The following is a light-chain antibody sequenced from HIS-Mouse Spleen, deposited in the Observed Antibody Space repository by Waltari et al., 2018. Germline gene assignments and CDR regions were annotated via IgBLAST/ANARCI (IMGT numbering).Light chain of an antibody. J-gene: IGKJ1*01. Sequence: DIVMTQSLDSLAVSLCERATLNRKSSQSLLYSSNNKNYLAWYQQKPGQPPKLLIYWASTRESGVPDRFSGSGSGTDFTLTISSLQAEDVAVYYCQQYYSTPWTFGQGTKVEIK. CDR3: QQYYSTPWT. V-gene: IGKV4-1*01. CDR1: QSLLYSSNNKNY. CDR2: WAS.